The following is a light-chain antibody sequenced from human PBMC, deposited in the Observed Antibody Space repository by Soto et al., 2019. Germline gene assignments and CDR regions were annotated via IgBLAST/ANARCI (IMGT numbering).Light chain of an antibody. Sequence: QSALTQPPSASGSPGQSVTISCTGTSSDVGGDNSVSWYQQHPGKAPKFMIYEVSKRPSGVPDRFSGSKSGNTASLTVSGLQAEDEADYYCSSYAGNNNVVFGGGTKLTVL. J-gene: IGLJ2*01. V-gene: IGLV2-8*01. CDR2: EVS. CDR3: SSYAGNNNVV. CDR1: SSDVGGDNS.